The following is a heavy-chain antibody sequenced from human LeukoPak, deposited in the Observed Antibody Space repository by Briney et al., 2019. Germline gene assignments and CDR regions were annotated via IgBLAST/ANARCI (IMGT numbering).Heavy chain of an antibody. Sequence: ASVKVSCKSSGYTFTSYDINWVRQATGQGLEWMGWMNPNSGNTGSAQKFQGRVTMTRNTSISTAYMELSILRSEDTAVYYCARDMTYYYGSGTSYGMDVWGQGTTVTVSS. D-gene: IGHD3-10*01. CDR2: MNPNSGNT. J-gene: IGHJ6*02. CDR1: GYTFTSYD. V-gene: IGHV1-8*01. CDR3: ARDMTYYYGSGTSYGMDV.